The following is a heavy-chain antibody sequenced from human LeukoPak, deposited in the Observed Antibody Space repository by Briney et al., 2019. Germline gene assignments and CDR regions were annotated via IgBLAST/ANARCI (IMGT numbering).Heavy chain of an antibody. D-gene: IGHD3-3*01. V-gene: IGHV3-53*01. CDR2: IYSGGST. CDR3: ARDGVWAFGVVDY. Sequence: GGSLRLSCAASGFTISSKYMRWVRQAPGKGLEWVSVIYSGGSTFYADSVKGRFTISRDSSKNSLYLQMNSLRAEDTAVYYCARDGVWAFGVVDYWGQGTLVTVSS. J-gene: IGHJ4*02. CDR1: GFTISSKY.